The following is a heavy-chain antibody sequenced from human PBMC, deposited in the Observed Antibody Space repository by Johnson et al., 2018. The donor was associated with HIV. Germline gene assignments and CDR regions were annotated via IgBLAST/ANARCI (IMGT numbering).Heavy chain of an antibody. CDR2: ISYDGNKT. V-gene: IGHV3-30*14. Sequence: QMQLVESGGGVVQTGRSLRLSCAASGFIFSSYAMHWVRQATGEGLEWVAVISYDGNKTYYADSVRGLTISRDNSKNTLYLQMNSLRGEDTAVYYCARDSSTTDVAFDIWGQGTMVTVSS. CDR1: GFIFSSYA. J-gene: IGHJ3*02. CDR3: ARDSSTTDVAFDI. D-gene: IGHD1-14*01.